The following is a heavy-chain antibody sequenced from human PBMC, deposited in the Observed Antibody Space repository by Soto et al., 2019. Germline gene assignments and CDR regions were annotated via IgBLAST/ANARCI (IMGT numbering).Heavy chain of an antibody. CDR3: AVHLGQNYYTMDV. J-gene: IGHJ6*02. CDR1: GFTFSNFV. Sequence: PGGSLRLSCAASGFTFSNFVMSWVRHIPGKGLHWVSGITGSGGRAYYVDSVKGRFTISRDNSRNTLYLQMSRLGAEDTAMYHCAVHLGQNYYTMDVWGRGTTVTVSS. V-gene: IGHV3-23*01. CDR2: ITGSGGRA.